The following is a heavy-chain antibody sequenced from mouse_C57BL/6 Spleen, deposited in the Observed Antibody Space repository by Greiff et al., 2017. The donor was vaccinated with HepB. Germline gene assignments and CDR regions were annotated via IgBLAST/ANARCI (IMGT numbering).Heavy chain of an antibody. CDR3: ALYGYETSSWFAY. D-gene: IGHD2-2*01. Sequence: VQLQESGAELARPGASVKLSCKASGYTFTSYGISWVKQRTGQGLEWIGEIYPRSGNTYYNEKFKGKATLTADKSSSTAYMELRSLTSEDSAVYFCALYGYETSSWFAYWGQGTLVTVSA. CDR1: GYTFTSYG. V-gene: IGHV1-81*01. CDR2: IYPRSGNT. J-gene: IGHJ3*01.